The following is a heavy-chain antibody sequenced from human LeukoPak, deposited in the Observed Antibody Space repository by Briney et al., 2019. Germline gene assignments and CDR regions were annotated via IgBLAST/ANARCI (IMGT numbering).Heavy chain of an antibody. CDR3: ARRYYHTTEFDP. Sequence: GKSLKISCKASGYGFSNYWIGWVRQLPGKGPEWVGFIYPADSSTRYSPSFQGQVTISADKSISTAYLQWSSLKASDTAMYYCARRYYHTTEFDPWGQGTLVTVSS. D-gene: IGHD3-10*01. CDR1: GYGFSNYW. V-gene: IGHV5-51*01. CDR2: IYPADSST. J-gene: IGHJ5*02.